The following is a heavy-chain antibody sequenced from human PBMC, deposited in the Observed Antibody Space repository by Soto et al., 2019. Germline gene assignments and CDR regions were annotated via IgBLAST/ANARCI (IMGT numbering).Heavy chain of an antibody. D-gene: IGHD3-10*01. CDR2: IYYNGNT. Sequence: PSETLSLTCTVSSDSFGSGSFYWSWIRQPPGEGLEWIGYIYYNGNTNYNPSLKSRVTISIDTSKNQFSLKLSSVTAADTAVYYCARRLFGGAKDYWGQGTLVTVSS. V-gene: IGHV4-61*01. J-gene: IGHJ4*02. CDR1: SDSFGSGSFY. CDR3: ARRLFGGAKDY.